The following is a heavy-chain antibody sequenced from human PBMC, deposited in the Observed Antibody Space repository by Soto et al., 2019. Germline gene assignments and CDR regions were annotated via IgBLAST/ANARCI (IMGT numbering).Heavy chain of an antibody. CDR2: IIPIFGTA. V-gene: IGHV1-69*13. CDR1: GGTFSSYA. Sequence: GASVKVSCKASGGTFSSYAISWVRQAPGQGXEWMGGIIPIFGTANYAQKFQGRVTITADESTSTAYMELSSLRSEDTAVYYCARGGVARGAASRQRVFYYYGMDVWGQGTTVTVSS. CDR3: ARGGVARGAASRQRVFYYYGMDV. D-gene: IGHD3-10*01. J-gene: IGHJ6*02.